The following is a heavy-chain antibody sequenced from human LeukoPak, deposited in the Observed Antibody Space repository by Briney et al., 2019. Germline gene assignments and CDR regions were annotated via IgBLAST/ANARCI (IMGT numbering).Heavy chain of an antibody. Sequence: PGGSLRLSCAASGFTFSSYGMHWVRQAPGKGLEWVVVIWYDGSNKYYADSVKGRFTISRDNSKNTLYLQMNSLRAEDTAVYYCARDAGAVTNWGQGTLVTVSS. D-gene: IGHD4-17*01. CDR3: ARDAGAVTN. V-gene: IGHV3-33*01. J-gene: IGHJ4*02. CDR1: GFTFSSYG. CDR2: IWYDGSNK.